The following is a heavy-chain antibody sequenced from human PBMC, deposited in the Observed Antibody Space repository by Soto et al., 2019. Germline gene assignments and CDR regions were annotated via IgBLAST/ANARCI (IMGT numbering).Heavy chain of an antibody. CDR3: ARIRDDIWAGSLD. Sequence: QVTLKESGPVLVRPTETLTLTCTVSGFSLSNAIMGVTWIRQPPGKALEWLAHILSDDEKSYSTSLKSRLTIYKETSKRQIVLTMTNVDSVDTATYYCARIRDDIWAGSLDWGHGTLVTVSS. J-gene: IGHJ4*01. CDR1: GFSLSNAIMG. D-gene: IGHD3-9*01. CDR2: ILSDDEK. V-gene: IGHV2-26*01.